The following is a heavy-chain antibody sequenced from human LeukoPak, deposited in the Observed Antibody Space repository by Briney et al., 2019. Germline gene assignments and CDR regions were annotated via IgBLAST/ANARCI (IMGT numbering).Heavy chain of an antibody. CDR2: ISGSGGST. Sequence: GGSLRLSCAASGFTFSSYAMSWVRQAPGKGLEWVSTISGSGGSTYYADSVKGRFTISRDKSKNTLYLQMNSLRAEDTAVYYCAKDACYYDSSGYLDYWGQGTLVTVSS. J-gene: IGHJ4*02. CDR3: AKDACYYDSSGYLDY. D-gene: IGHD3-22*01. CDR1: GFTFSSYA. V-gene: IGHV3-23*01.